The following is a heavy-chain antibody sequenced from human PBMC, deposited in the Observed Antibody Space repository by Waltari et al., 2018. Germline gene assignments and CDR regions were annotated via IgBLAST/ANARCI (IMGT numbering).Heavy chain of an antibody. CDR2: IYYGGST. CDR3: ARHNIAVALLGY. CDR1: GGPITGSSYY. V-gene: IGHV4-39*01. J-gene: IGHJ4*02. Sequence: QLQLQESGPGLVKPSETLSLTCTVSGGPITGSSYYWGGIRQPPGKGLEWIGSIYYGGSTYYNPSLKSRVTISVDTSKNQFSLKLSSVTAADTAVYYCARHNIAVALLGYWGQGTLVTVSS. D-gene: IGHD6-19*01.